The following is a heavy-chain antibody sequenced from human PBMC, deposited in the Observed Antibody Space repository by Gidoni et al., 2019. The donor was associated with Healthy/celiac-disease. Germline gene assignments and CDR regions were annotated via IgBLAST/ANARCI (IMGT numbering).Heavy chain of an antibody. D-gene: IGHD2-15*01. CDR1: GFTFSSYG. J-gene: IGHJ5*02. CDR2: ISYDGSNK. Sequence: QVQLVESGGGVVQPGRSLSLSCAASGFTFSSYGMPRVRQGPGKGLGWVAFISYDGSNKYYADSVKGRFTISRDNSKNTLYLQMNSLRAEDTAVYYCAKAGEGYCSGGSCYGDWFDPWGQGTLVTVSS. V-gene: IGHV3-30*18. CDR3: AKAGEGYCSGGSCYGDWFDP.